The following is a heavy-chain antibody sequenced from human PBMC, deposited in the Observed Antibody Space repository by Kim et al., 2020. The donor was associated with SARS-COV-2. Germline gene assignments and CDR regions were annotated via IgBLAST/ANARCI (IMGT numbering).Heavy chain of an antibody. CDR1: GFTFTNYG. CDR3: ARDLRSVHGSGNYGWFVP. D-gene: IGHD3-10*01. V-gene: IGHV3-23*01. J-gene: IGHJ5*02. Sequence: GGSLRLSCSVSGFTFTNYGMGWLRQAPGKGLEWVSSISNNGRNTYYAESVKGRFTISRDNSKDMLYLQMNSLRAEDTAVYYCARDLRSVHGSGNYGWFVPWGQGALVTVSS. CDR2: ISNNGRNT.